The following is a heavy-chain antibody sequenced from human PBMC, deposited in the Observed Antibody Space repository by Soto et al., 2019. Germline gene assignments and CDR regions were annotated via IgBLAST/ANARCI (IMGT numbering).Heavy chain of an antibody. D-gene: IGHD2-2*01. CDR2: IYYSGST. J-gene: IGHJ6*02. Sequence: SETLSLTCTVSGGSISSGGYYWSWIRQHPGKGLEWIGYIYYSGSTYYNPSLKSRVTISVDTSKNQFSLKLSSVTAADTAVYYCARMNCSSTSCYARYYYGMDVWGQGTTVTVSS. CDR3: ARMNCSSTSCYARYYYGMDV. V-gene: IGHV4-31*03. CDR1: GGSISSGGYY.